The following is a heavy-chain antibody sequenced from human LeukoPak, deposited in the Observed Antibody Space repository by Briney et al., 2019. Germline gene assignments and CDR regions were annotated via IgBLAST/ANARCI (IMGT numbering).Heavy chain of an antibody. CDR2: VQSKTYGEGT. V-gene: IGHV3-49*04. CDR3: TASDHLYCSSSSCHFDY. D-gene: IGHD2-2*01. Sequence: GGSLRLSCTVSGLSFGDYGMSWVRQAPGKGLEWVSFVQSKTYGEGTMYAASVRGRFTISRDDSRSTAYLQMNSLKTEDTAVYYCTASDHLYCSSSSCHFDYWGQGTLATVAS. CDR1: GLSFGDYG. J-gene: IGHJ4*02.